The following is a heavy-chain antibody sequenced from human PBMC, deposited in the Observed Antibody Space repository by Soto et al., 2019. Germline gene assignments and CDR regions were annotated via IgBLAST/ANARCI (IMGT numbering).Heavy chain of an antibody. CDR3: VRGGGYAPFDY. V-gene: IGHV4-30-2*06. Sequence: TLSRTSINSGARISNGGFPRSWSRQSPGKGLEWFGYISHLENTYFHPSFKSRLTITIDRSRNQSSMNLSSVTAADRAVYYCVRGGGYAPFDYWGQGVLV. CDR1: GARISNGGFP. D-gene: IGHD5-12*01. J-gene: IGHJ4*02. CDR2: ISHLENT.